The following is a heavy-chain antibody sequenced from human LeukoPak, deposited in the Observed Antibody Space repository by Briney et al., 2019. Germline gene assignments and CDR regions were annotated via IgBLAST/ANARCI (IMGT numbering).Heavy chain of an antibody. CDR2: IYSGGST. J-gene: IGHJ4*02. CDR3: ARDLTAYFDC. Sequence: GGSLRLSCAASGFTVSSNYMSWVRQAPGKGLEWVSVIYSGGSTYYADSVKGRFTISRDNSKKTLYLQMNSLRAEDTAVYYCARDLTAYFDCWGQGTLVTVSS. D-gene: IGHD3-16*01. CDR1: GFTVSSNY. V-gene: IGHV3-66*01.